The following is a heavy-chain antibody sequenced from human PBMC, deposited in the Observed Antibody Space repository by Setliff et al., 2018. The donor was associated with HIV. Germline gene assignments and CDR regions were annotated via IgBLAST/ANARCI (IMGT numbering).Heavy chain of an antibody. J-gene: IGHJ4*02. CDR3: ARGQTSVTLQFDH. CDR2: INPDGSEK. D-gene: IGHD4-17*01. V-gene: IGHV3-7*01. Sequence: GGSLRLSCAVSGFTFSSHWMVWVRQAPGKGLEWVANINPDGSEKNYVDSVKGRFTISRDNAKNSLFLQRNSLRAEDTAVYYCARGQTSVTLQFDHWGQETLVTVS. CDR1: GFTFSSHW.